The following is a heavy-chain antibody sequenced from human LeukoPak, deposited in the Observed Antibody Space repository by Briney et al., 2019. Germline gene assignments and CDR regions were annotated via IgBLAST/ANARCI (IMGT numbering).Heavy chain of an antibody. CDR3: ARDNGDYWFDY. CDR2: INPNSGGT. D-gene: IGHD4-17*01. CDR1: GYTFTAFY. Sequence: ASVKVSCKASGYTFTAFYMHWVRQAPGQGLEWMGWINPNSGGTNYAQKFQGRVTMTRDTSISTAYMELTRLRSDDTAVYYCARDNGDYWFDYWGQGTLVTVSS. J-gene: IGHJ4*02. V-gene: IGHV1-2*02.